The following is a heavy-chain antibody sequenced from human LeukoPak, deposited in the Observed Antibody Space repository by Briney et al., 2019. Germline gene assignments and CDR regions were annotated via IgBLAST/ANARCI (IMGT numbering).Heavy chain of an antibody. J-gene: IGHJ6*02. CDR1: GGSISSYY. V-gene: IGHV4-59*01. D-gene: IGHD3-10*01. CDR3: ARDLGTMVRGVIHGMDV. CDR2: IYYSGST. Sequence: PSETLSLTCTVSGGSISSYYWSWIRQPPGKGLEWIGYIYYSGSTNYNPSLKSRVTISVDTSKNQFSLKLSSVTAADTAVYYCARDLGTMVRGVIHGMDVWGQGTTVTVSS.